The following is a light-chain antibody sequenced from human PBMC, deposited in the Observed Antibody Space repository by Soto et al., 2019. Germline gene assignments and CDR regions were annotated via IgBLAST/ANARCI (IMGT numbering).Light chain of an antibody. V-gene: IGKV1-39*01. CDR3: QDGYSTSLS. Sequence: DLQMTQSPSSLSASIGDRVTITCRASQDIGTYLNWYQQKPGKAPDLLIYGTSSLQSGVPSRFTGSGSGTDFTLTISNLQPEDFATYYCQDGYSTSLSFGPGTNVDIK. J-gene: IGKJ3*01. CDR2: GTS. CDR1: QDIGTY.